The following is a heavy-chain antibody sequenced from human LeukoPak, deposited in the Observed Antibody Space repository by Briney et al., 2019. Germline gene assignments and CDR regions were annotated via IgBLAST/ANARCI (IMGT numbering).Heavy chain of an antibody. D-gene: IGHD6-13*01. J-gene: IGHJ6*02. CDR2: ISAYNGNT. V-gene: IGHV1-18*01. Sequence: VASVKVSCKASGYTFTSYGISWVRQAPGQGLEWMGWISAYNGNTNYAQKLQGRVTMTTDTSTSTAYMELRSLRSDDTAVYYCARKSSWYYYYGMDLWGQGTTVTVSS. CDR3: ARKSSWYYYYGMDL. CDR1: GYTFTSYG.